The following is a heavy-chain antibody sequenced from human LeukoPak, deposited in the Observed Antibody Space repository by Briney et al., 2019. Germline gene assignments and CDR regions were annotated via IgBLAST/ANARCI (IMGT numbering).Heavy chain of an antibody. CDR3: ASGYCSSTSCYTPLGWFDP. D-gene: IGHD2-2*02. Sequence: SETLSLPCTVSGYSISSGYYWGWLRQPPGKGLEWIGSIYHSGSTYYNPSLKSRVTISVDTSKNQFSLKLSSVTAADTAVYYCASGYCSSTSCYTPLGWFDPWGQGTLVTVSS. CDR1: GYSISSGYY. V-gene: IGHV4-38-2*02. CDR2: IYHSGST. J-gene: IGHJ5*02.